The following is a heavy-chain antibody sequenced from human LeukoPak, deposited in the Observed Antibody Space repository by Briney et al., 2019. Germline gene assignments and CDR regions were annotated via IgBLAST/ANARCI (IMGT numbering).Heavy chain of an antibody. CDR2: IYYSGST. D-gene: IGHD6-13*01. CDR3: ARVIAAAGTTGGIFDY. CDR1: GGSISSSSYY. V-gene: IGHV4-39*07. Sequence: SETLSLTCTVSGGSISSSSYYWGWIRQPPGKGLEWIGNIYYSGSTYYNPSLKSRVTISVDTSKNQFSLKLSSVTAADTAVYYCARVIAAAGTTGGIFDYWGQGTLVTVSS. J-gene: IGHJ4*02.